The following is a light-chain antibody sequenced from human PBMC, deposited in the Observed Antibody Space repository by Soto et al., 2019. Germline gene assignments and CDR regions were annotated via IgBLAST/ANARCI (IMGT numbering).Light chain of an antibody. CDR3: QNYKSFSRT. CDR1: DNIVHW. V-gene: IGKV1-5*03. J-gene: IGKJ1*01. CDR2: KAA. Sequence: DIPMTQSPSTMSASVGARFAITCRASDNIVHWVAWYKQKKGKEHKLRSDKAANLADEVQSMVAGRGEGTDFTLTITRLQPDDVATYYGQNYKSFSRTFGQGTKVDI.